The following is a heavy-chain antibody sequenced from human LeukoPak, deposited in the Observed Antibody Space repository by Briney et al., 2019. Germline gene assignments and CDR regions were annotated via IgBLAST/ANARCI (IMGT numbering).Heavy chain of an antibody. V-gene: IGHV1-18*01. CDR1: GYSFTGYG. CDR3: ARELYASGLGDY. CDR2: ISIYNGNT. D-gene: IGHD3-10*01. Sequence: ASVKVSCKASGYSFTGYGLSWVRQAPGQGLEWMGWISIYNGNTSYTQKLQGRLTMTRDTSTSTAYMELRGLKSDDTAIYYCARELYASGLGDYWGQGTLVTVSS. J-gene: IGHJ4*02.